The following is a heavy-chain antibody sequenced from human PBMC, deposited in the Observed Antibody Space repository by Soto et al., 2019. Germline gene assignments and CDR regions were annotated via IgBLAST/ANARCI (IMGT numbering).Heavy chain of an antibody. V-gene: IGHV4-59*08. J-gene: IGHJ5*02. D-gene: IGHD3-10*01. Sequence: QVQLQESGPGLVKPSETLSLTCTVSGGSISSYNWGCFRQPPGKGLVWFGCIYYSGSTTYNPSLKSRVTISVDTSKNQFSLKLSSVTAADTAVYYCARTLEWFGERWFDPWGQGTLVTVSS. CDR3: ARTLEWFGERWFDP. CDR1: GGSISSYN. CDR2: IYYSGST.